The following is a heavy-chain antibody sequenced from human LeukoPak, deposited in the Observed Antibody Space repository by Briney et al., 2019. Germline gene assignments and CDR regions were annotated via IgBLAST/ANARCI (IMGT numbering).Heavy chain of an antibody. CDR1: GASFSGYY. Sequence: PSETLSLTCAVYGASFSGYYWSWIRQPPGKGLEWIGEINHSGSTNYNPSLKSRVTISVDTSKNQFSLKLSSVTAADTAVYDCARVVYGSGSYYHDYWGQGTLVTVSS. CDR3: ARVVYGSGSYYHDY. V-gene: IGHV4-34*01. D-gene: IGHD3-10*01. J-gene: IGHJ4*02. CDR2: INHSGST.